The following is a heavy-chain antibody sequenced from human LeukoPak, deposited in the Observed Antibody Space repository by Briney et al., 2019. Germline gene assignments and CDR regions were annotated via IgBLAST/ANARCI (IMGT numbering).Heavy chain of an antibody. CDR2: IYYSGTT. Sequence: SETLSLTCTVSGGSLSGYYWSWLRQPPGKGLEWIGYIYYSGTTNYNPSLKSRVTMTVDTSKNQFSLKLSSVTAADTAVYYCARGVTPEAYWGQGTLVTVSS. CDR1: GGSLSGYY. J-gene: IGHJ4*02. D-gene: IGHD4-17*01. V-gene: IGHV4-59*01. CDR3: ARGVTPEAY.